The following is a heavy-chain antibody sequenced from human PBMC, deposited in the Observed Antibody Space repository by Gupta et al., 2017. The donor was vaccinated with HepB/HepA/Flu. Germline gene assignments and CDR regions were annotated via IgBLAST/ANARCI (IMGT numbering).Heavy chain of an antibody. J-gene: IGHJ4*02. D-gene: IGHD6-6*01. CDR2: ISGDGGYT. CDR3: AKDMWSSSSLNYFDY. V-gene: IGHV3-43*02. CDR1: GLSFDDYA. Sequence: GGSLRLSCAASGLSFDDYAMHWVRQAPGKGLEWISLISGDGGYTYYAESVKGRFTISRDNSKKSLYLQMSSLRSEDTAFYYCAKDMWSSSSLNYFDYWGQGTPVTVSS.